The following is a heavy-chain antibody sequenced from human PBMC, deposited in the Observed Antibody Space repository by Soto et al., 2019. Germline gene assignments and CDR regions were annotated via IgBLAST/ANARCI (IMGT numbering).Heavy chain of an antibody. Sequence: QVQLVQSGAEVKKPGASVKVSCKASGYTFTGYYMHWVRQAPGQGLEWMGWINPNSGGTNYAQKFQGWVTMTRDTSISPAYMELSRLISDDTAVYYCARGRWIQLWARDYYYYGMDVCCQFTTVTVSS. CDR1: GYTFTGYY. D-gene: IGHD5-18*01. CDR2: INPNSGGT. CDR3: ARGRWIQLWARDYYYYGMDV. J-gene: IGHJ6*02. V-gene: IGHV1-2*04.